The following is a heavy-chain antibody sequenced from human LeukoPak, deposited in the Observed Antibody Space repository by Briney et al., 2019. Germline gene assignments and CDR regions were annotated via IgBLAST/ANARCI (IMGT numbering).Heavy chain of an antibody. CDR1: GGSISSSSYY. Sequence: PSETLSLTCTVSGGSISSSSYYWGWIRQPPGKGLEWIGSIYYSGGTYYNPSLKSRVTISVDTSKNQFSLKLSSVTAADTAVYYSVTGVAGTRAPFDYWGQGTLVTVSS. V-gene: IGHV4-39*01. CDR3: VTGVAGTRAPFDY. CDR2: IYYSGGT. D-gene: IGHD6-19*01. J-gene: IGHJ4*02.